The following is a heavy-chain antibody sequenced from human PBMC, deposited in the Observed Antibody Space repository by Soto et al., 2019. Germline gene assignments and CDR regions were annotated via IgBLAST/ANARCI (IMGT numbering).Heavy chain of an antibody. V-gene: IGHV3-30*03. CDR2: ISYDGSNK. CDR3: ARDFSSGYYYDSSGSHFDY. Sequence: PGGSLRLSCAASGFIFSSYGMHWVRQAPGKGLEWVAVISYDGSNKYYADSVKGRFTISRDNSKNTLYLQMNSLRAEDTAVYYCARDFSSGYYYDSSGSHFDYWGQGTLVTVSS. CDR1: GFIFSSYG. D-gene: IGHD3-22*01. J-gene: IGHJ4*02.